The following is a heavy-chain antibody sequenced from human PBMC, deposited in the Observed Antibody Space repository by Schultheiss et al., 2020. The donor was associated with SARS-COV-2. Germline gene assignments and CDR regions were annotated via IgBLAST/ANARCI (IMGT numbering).Heavy chain of an antibody. CDR1: GFTFSSYA. J-gene: IGHJ4*02. CDR2: ISSSSSYI. Sequence: GESLKISCAASGFTFSSYAMHWVRQAPGKGLEWVSSISSSSSYIYYADSVKGRFTISRDNAKNSLYLQMNSLRAEDTAVYYCARLGCSSTSCYTTDYWGQGTLVTVSS. V-gene: IGHV3-21*01. CDR3: ARLGCSSTSCYTTDY. D-gene: IGHD2-2*02.